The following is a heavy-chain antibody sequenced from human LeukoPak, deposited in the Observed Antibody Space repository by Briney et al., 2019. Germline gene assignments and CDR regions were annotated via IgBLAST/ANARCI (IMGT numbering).Heavy chain of an antibody. CDR2: ISGSNGNT. CDR3: ARSGRGTYYYFDL. D-gene: IGHD3-10*01. V-gene: IGHV1-18*01. Sequence: ASVKVSCKSSSYPFTRYGISWVRQAPGQGLEWMGWISGSNGNTNYAQKFLGRVTMTADTSTSTAYMELRSLTSDDKAVYYCARSGRGTYYYFDLWGQGTLVTVSS. CDR1: SYPFTRYG. J-gene: IGHJ4*02.